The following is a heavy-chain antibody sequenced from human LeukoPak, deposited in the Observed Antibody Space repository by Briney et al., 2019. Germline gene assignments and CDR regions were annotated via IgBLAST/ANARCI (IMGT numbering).Heavy chain of an antibody. CDR3: ARESVLRFLDSKTRGAFDI. D-gene: IGHD3-3*01. Sequence: SVKVSCKASGYTFTSYGISWVRQAPGQGLEWMGGIIPIFGTANYAQKFQGRVTITTDESTSTAYMELSSLRSEDTAVYYCARESVLRFLDSKTRGAFDIWGQGTMVTVSS. V-gene: IGHV1-69*05. J-gene: IGHJ3*02. CDR2: IIPIFGTA. CDR1: GYTFTSYG.